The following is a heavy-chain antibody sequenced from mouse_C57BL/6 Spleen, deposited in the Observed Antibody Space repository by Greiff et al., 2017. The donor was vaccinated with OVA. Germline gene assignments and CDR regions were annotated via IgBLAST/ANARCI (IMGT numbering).Heavy chain of an antibody. Sequence: QVQLQQSGPELVKPGASVKISCTASGFAFSSSWMNWVKQRPGKGLEWIGRIYPGDGDTNYNGKFKGKATLTADKTSSTAFMQLSSLASEDSAVYCCARVYYGAFGCWGQGTTLTVSS. CDR1: GFAFSSSW. V-gene: IGHV1-82*01. CDR2: IYPGDGDT. CDR3: ARVYYGAFGC. J-gene: IGHJ2*01. D-gene: IGHD1-1*01.